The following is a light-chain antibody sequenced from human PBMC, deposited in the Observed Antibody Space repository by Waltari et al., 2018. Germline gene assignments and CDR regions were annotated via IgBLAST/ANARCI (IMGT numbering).Light chain of an antibody. CDR2: AAS. CDR3: QQYNNWPLT. V-gene: IGKV3-15*01. CDR1: QSVRSN. J-gene: IGKJ4*01. Sequence: EIVMTQFPATLSVSPGERAPLSCRASQSVRSNLAWYQQKPGPAPRLLIYAASTRATGIPASFSGSGAGTEFTLTISSLQSEDFAVYYCQQYNNWPLTFGGGTKVEIK.